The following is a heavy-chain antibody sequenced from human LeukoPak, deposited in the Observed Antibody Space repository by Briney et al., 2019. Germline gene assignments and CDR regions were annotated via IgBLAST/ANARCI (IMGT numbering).Heavy chain of an antibody. D-gene: IGHD4-17*01. CDR1: GGSISSYY. Sequence: SETLSLTCTVSGGSISSYYWSWIRQPPGKGLEWIGYIYYSGSTNYNPALESRVSISVDTSKNQFSLKLSSVTPADTAVYYCARLTTVIPQNVFDMWGQGTMVTVSS. J-gene: IGHJ3*02. CDR3: ARLTTVIPQNVFDM. CDR2: IYYSGST. V-gene: IGHV4-59*01.